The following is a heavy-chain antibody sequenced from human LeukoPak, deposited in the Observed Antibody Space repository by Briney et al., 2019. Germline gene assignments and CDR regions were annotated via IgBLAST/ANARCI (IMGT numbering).Heavy chain of an antibody. J-gene: IGHJ5*02. CDR1: GFTFNNYA. CDR2: ITGSSGGT. Sequence: HPGGSLRLSCAASGFTFNNYAMNWVRQAPGKGLERVSGITGSSGGTYYADSVKGRFTISRDSCKNTVYLQMKSLRVEDTAVYYCAKDRFGYSVGWFFDPWGQGSLVTVSS. CDR3: AKDRFGYSVGWFFDP. V-gene: IGHV3-23*01. D-gene: IGHD6-19*01.